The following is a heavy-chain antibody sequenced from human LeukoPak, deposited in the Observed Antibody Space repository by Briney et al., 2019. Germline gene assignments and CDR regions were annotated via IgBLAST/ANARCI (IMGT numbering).Heavy chain of an antibody. CDR1: GGSISSSPYY. J-gene: IGHJ4*02. CDR2: IYYSGST. Sequence: SETLSLTCTVSGGSISSSPYYWGWIRQPPGKGLEWIGNIYYSGSTYYNPSLKTRVTISVDTSKNQFSLKLISVTAADTAVYYCARHASVDGNWPRPLDYWGQGSLVTVSS. D-gene: IGHD6-19*01. V-gene: IGHV4-39*01. CDR3: ARHASVDGNWPRPLDY.